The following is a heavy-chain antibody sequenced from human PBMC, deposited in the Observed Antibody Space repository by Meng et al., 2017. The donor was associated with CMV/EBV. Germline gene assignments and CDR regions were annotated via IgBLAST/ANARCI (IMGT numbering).Heavy chain of an antibody. V-gene: IGHV2-5*01. D-gene: IGHD3-3*01. CDR1: GFSLSTSGVG. CDR3: AHRVVVRNYDLWSGYSDLHYFDY. CDR2: IYWNDDK. J-gene: IGHJ4*02. Sequence: SGPTLVKPTQTLTLTCTFSGFSLSTSGVGVGWIRQPPGKAPEWLALIYWNDDKRYSPSLKSRLTITKDTSKNQVVLTMTNMDPVDTATYYCAHRVVVRNYDLWSGYSDLHYFDYWGQGTLVTVSS.